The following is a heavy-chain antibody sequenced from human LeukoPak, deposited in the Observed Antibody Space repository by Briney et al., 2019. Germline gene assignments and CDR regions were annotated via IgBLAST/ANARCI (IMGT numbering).Heavy chain of an antibody. CDR3: AREATLRSSGFFLGSFTDY. D-gene: IGHD6-19*01. J-gene: IGHJ4*02. CDR1: GYTFTGYY. CDR2: INPNSGGT. V-gene: IGHV1-2*02. Sequence: GASVKVSCKASGYTFTGYYMHWVRQAPGQGLEWMGWINPNSGGTNYAQKFQGRVTMTRDTSISTAYMELSRLRSDDTAVYYCAREATLRSSGFFLGSFTDYWGQGTLVTVSS.